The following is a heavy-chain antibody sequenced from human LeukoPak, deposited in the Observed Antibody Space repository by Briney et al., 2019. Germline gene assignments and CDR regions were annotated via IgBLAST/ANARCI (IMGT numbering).Heavy chain of an antibody. CDR1: GFTFSSYA. Sequence: GGSLRLSCAASGFTFSSYALSWVRQAPGKGLEWVSGITGSGLSTYYADSVKGRFTISRDNSKNTLYLQMNSLRAEDTAVYYCAKALSARPVTYVDYWGQGTLVTVSS. J-gene: IGHJ4*02. D-gene: IGHD5-18*01. CDR2: ITGSGLST. CDR3: AKALSARPVTYVDY. V-gene: IGHV3-23*01.